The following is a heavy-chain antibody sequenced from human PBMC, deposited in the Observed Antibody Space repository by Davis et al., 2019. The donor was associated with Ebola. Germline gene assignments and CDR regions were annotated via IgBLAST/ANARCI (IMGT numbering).Heavy chain of an antibody. D-gene: IGHD1-14*01. CDR1: GFTFSSYG. Sequence: GESLKISCAASGFTFSSYGMHWVRQAPGKGLEWVAFIRYDGSNKYYADSVKGRFTISRDNSKNTLYLQMNSLRAEDTAVYYCAKDLGLEPPSYYYYYGMDVWGQGTTVTVSS. J-gene: IGHJ6*02. CDR3: AKDLGLEPPSYYYYYGMDV. V-gene: IGHV3-30*02. CDR2: IRYDGSNK.